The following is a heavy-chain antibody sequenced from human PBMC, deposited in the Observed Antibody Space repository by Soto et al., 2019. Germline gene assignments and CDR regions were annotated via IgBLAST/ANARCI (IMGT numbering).Heavy chain of an antibody. Sequence: QVQLQESGPGLVKSSQTLSLTCTVSRGSISSGGFFWNWIRQHPGKGLEWIGYISYIGSTYYNPSLTSRVTISADTSKNQVSLVLSSVTAADTAVYFCARGRTATVTPEGWFDPWGQGTLVTVSS. J-gene: IGHJ5*02. V-gene: IGHV4-31*03. CDR1: RGSISSGGFF. CDR2: ISYIGST. D-gene: IGHD4-17*01. CDR3: ARGRTATVTPEGWFDP.